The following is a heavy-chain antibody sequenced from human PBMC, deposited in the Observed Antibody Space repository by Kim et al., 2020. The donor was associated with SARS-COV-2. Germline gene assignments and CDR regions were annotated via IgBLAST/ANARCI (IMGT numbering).Heavy chain of an antibody. CDR3: VRDARVSGDF. V-gene: IGHV1-2*06. J-gene: IGHJ4*02. CDR1: GYAFSGYY. Sequence: ASVKVSCKTSGYAFSGYYIQWVRQAPGQGLEWMGRIDPKTGGTNYAQQFRGRVTMTRDTSISTAYLDLGSLGSDDTAIYYCVRDARVSGDFWGQGTLVTV. D-gene: IGHD1-1*01. CDR2: IDPKTGGT.